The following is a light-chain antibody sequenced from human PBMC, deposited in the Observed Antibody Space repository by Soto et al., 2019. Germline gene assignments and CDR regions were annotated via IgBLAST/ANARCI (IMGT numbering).Light chain of an antibody. V-gene: IGKV3-15*01. Sequence: EVVLTQSPATLSVSPGDRATLSCRASQSVSRNLAWYQLKPGQAPRLLIYGACTRATGVPARFSGSGSATEFSLSISSLQSEDVAVYYCQQYGDWPPETFGQGTKLEI. CDR2: GAC. CDR3: QQYGDWPPET. J-gene: IGKJ2*01. CDR1: QSVSRN.